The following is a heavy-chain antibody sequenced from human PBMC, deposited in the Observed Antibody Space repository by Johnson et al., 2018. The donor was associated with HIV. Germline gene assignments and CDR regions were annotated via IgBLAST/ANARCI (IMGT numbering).Heavy chain of an antibody. CDR2: IWYDGSSK. V-gene: IGHV3-33*08. CDR3: ASGEDYGGNYGAFDI. CDR1: GFNFDDYG. D-gene: IGHD4-23*01. J-gene: IGHJ3*02. Sequence: VQLVESGGGVVRPGGSLRLSCAASGFNFDDYGMSWVRQDPGKGLEWVAVIWYDGSSKYYADSVKGRFTISRDNSKNTLHLQMNSLRAEDTAVYYCASGEDYGGNYGAFDIWGQGTMVTVSS.